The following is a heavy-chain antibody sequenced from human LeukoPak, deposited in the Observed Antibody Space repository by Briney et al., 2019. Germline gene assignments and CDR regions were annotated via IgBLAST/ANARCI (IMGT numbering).Heavy chain of an antibody. CDR1: GGTFSSYA. V-gene: IGHV1-69*05. CDR3: ARSENYDFWSGDAFDY. J-gene: IGHJ4*02. D-gene: IGHD3-3*01. CDR2: IIPIFGTA. Sequence: SVKVSCKASGGTFSSYAISWVRQAPGQGLEWMGRIIPIFGTANYAQKCQGRGTITTDESTSTAYMELSSLRSEDTAVYYCARSENYDFWSGDAFDYWGQGTLVTVSS.